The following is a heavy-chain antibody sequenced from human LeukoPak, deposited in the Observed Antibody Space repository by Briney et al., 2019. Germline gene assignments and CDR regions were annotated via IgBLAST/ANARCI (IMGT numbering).Heavy chain of an antibody. CDR3: ARGRRDGYNFYWYFDL. D-gene: IGHD5-24*01. CDR1: GGSISSDY. CDR2: IFSRGNT. Sequence: SETLSLTCTVSGGSISSDYWCWLRQPHGKGPEWIGNIFSRGNTNYNPSLKRRVTISRDTSKNQFSLRLSSVTAADTAVYYCARGRRDGYNFYWYFDLWGRGTLVTVSS. J-gene: IGHJ2*01. V-gene: IGHV4-4*09.